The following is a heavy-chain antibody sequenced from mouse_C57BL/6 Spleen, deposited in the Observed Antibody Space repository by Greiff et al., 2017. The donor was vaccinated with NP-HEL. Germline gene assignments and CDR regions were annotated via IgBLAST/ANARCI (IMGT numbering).Heavy chain of an antibody. CDR1: GYTFTEYT. Sequence: VQRVESGAELVKPGASVKLSCKASGYTFTEYTIHWVKQRSGQGLEWIGWFYPGSGSIKYNEKFKDKATLTADKSSSTVYMELSRLTSEDSAVYFCARHELAYYSNYYYFDYWGQGTTLTVSS. V-gene: IGHV1-62-2*01. J-gene: IGHJ2*01. D-gene: IGHD2-5*01. CDR3: ARHELAYYSNYYYFDY. CDR2: FYPGSGSI.